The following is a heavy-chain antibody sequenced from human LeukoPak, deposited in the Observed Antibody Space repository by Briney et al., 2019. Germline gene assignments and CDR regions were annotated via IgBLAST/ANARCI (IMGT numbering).Heavy chain of an antibody. J-gene: IGHJ4*02. D-gene: IGHD3-22*01. Sequence: GGSLRLSCAASGFTFSSYEMNWVRQPPGKGLEWVSYISSSGSTIYYAESEKSRLPISRANVKNSVYLQMNRQRAEDMAVYYCASAPPWQWLYHDYWGQGTLVTVSS. CDR2: ISSSGSTI. CDR3: ASAPPWQWLYHDY. CDR1: GFTFSSYE. V-gene: IGHV3-48*03.